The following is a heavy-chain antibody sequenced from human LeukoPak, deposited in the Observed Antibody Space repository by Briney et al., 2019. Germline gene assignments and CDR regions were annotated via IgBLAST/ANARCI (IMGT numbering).Heavy chain of an antibody. D-gene: IGHD6-13*01. V-gene: IGHV4-39*07. J-gene: IGHJ5*02. CDR2: IYYSGST. CDR1: GGSISSSSYY. Sequence: SETLSLTCTVSGGSISSSSYYWGWIRQPPGKGLEWIGSIYYSGSTYYNPSLKSRVTISVDTSKNQFSLKLSSVTAADTAVYYCARGSVAIRVQQLDYGDDWFDPWGQGTLVTVSS. CDR3: ARGSVAIRVQQLDYGDDWFDP.